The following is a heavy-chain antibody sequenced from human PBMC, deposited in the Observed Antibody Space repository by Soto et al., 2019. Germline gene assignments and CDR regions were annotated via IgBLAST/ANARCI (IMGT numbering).Heavy chain of an antibody. Sequence: QLQLQESGPGLVKPSETLSLTCSLSGGAISDARFYWGWIRQTPGKGLEWIGSIFYSGTTFFNPALQGRGTISVDTSENQVSLKRGSVTAAYTALYFCARQKWEQPKWFDPWGQGTLVTVSS. CDR2: IFYSGTT. CDR3: ARQKWEQPKWFDP. V-gene: IGHV4-39*01. J-gene: IGHJ5*02. CDR1: GGAISDARFY. D-gene: IGHD1-26*01.